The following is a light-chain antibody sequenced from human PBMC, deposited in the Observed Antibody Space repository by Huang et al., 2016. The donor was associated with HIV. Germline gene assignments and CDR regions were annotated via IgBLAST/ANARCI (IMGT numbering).Light chain of an antibody. CDR2: DAS. Sequence: PGERATLSCRASQSVSTYLAWYQQKPGQAPRLLIYDASNRATGIPARFSGSGSGTDFTLTISNLEPEDFAVYYCQQRSNWPPMYTFGQGTKLEIK. V-gene: IGKV3-11*01. J-gene: IGKJ2*01. CDR3: QQRSNWPPMYT. CDR1: QSVSTY.